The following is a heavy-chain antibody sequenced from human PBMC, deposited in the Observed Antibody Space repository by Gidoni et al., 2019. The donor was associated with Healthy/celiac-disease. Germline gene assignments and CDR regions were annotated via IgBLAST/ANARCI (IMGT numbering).Heavy chain of an antibody. J-gene: IGHJ4*02. CDR1: GYPFTSYD. Sequence: QVQLVQSGAEVKKPGASVKVSCKASGYPFTSYDINWVRQATGPGLAWMGWMNPNSGNTGYAQKFQGRVNMTRNTSISTAYMELSSLRSEDTAVYYCARATGDFWSGYSLNFDYWGQGTLVTVSS. CDR3: ARATGDFWSGYSLNFDY. CDR2: MNPNSGNT. D-gene: IGHD3-3*01. V-gene: IGHV1-8*01.